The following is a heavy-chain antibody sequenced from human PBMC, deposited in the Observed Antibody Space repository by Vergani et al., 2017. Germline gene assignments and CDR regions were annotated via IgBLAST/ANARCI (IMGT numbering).Heavy chain of an antibody. CDR3: AKDLGTASGGGWFDP. J-gene: IGHJ5*02. D-gene: IGHD3-10*01. CDR2: ISWNSNSI. Sequence: EVQLEESGGGLVLPGRSLRLSCVASGFTSAGYAMHWVRQAPGKGLEWVSGISWNSNSIGYADSVKGRFTISRDNAKNSLYLQMNSQRAEDTALYYCAKDLGTASGGGWFDPWGKETLVTVSS. CDR1: GFTSAGYA. V-gene: IGHV3-9*02.